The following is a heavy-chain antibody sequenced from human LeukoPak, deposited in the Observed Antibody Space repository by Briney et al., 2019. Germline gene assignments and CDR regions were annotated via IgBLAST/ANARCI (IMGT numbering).Heavy chain of an antibody. D-gene: IGHD3-10*01. CDR2: IYYSGST. V-gene: IGHV4-61*05. Sequence: PSETLSLTCTVSGGSISSSSYYWGWIRQPPGKGLEWIGYIYYSGSTNYNPSLKGRVTISVDTSKNQFSLKLSSVTAADTAVYYCARARITMVRGVIIETRFDYWGQGTLVTVSS. J-gene: IGHJ4*02. CDR3: ARARITMVRGVIIETRFDY. CDR1: GGSISSSSYY.